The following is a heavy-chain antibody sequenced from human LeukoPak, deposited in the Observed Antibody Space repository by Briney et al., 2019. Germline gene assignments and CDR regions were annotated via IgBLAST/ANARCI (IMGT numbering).Heavy chain of an antibody. J-gene: IGHJ4*02. CDR3: ARGHEWLSPYYFDY. V-gene: IGHV4-59*01. CDR1: GGSISSYY. CDR2: IYYSGST. D-gene: IGHD3-3*01. Sequence: SETLSLTCTVSGGSISSYYWSWIRQPPGKELEWIGYIYYSGSTNYNPSLKSRVTISVDTSKNQFSLKLSSVTAADTAVYYCARGHEWLSPYYFDYWGQGTLVTVSS.